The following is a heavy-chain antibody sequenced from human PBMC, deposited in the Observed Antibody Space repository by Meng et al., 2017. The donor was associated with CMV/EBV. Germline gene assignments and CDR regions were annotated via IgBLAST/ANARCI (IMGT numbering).Heavy chain of an antibody. D-gene: IGHD3-10*01. CDR2: INSDGSST. V-gene: IGHV3-74*01. Sequence: GGSLRFSCAASGFTFSSYWMHWVRQAPGKGLVWVSRINSDGSSTSYADSVKGRFTISRDNAKNTLYLQMNSLRAEDTAVYYCARGGANMVRGLLDWFDPWGQGTLVTVSS. CDR3: ARGGANMVRGLLDWFDP. J-gene: IGHJ5*02. CDR1: GFTFSSYW.